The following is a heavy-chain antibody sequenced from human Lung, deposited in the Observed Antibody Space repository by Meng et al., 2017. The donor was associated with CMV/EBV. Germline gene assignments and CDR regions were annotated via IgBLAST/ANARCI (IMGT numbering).Heavy chain of an antibody. J-gene: IGHJ4*02. Sequence: SVKVSXKASGYRFTDFHMHWVRQAPGQGLEWMGWINSNSGATNYAQKFQGRVIMTRDTSITTAYLELPSLRPDDTAVYFCARVYAKGPLRSFDYWGQGTLVTVSS. CDR2: INSNSGAT. CDR1: GYRFTDFH. V-gene: IGHV1-2*02. D-gene: IGHD5/OR15-5a*01. CDR3: ARVYAKGPLRSFDY.